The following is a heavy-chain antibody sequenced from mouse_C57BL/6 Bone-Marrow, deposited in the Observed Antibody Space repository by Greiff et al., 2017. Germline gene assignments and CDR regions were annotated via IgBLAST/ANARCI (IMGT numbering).Heavy chain of an antibody. J-gene: IGHJ2*01. D-gene: IGHD1-1*01. CDR1: GFNIKDDY. Sequence: EVQLKESGAELVRPGASVKLSCTASGFNIKDDYMHWVKQRPEQGLEWIGWIDPENGDTEYASKFQGKATITADTSSNTAYLQLSSLTSEDTAVYYCTTSSYGSIFDYWGQGTTLTVSS. CDR2: IDPENGDT. CDR3: TTSSYGSIFDY. V-gene: IGHV14-4*01.